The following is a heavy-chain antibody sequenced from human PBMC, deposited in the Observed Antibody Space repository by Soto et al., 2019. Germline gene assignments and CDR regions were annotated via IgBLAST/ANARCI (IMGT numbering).Heavy chain of an antibody. CDR2: IYYDGNT. CDR3: ARSTIAPRLFMYPYDS. D-gene: IGHD6-6*01. J-gene: IGHJ4*02. Sequence: PSEKLSLTCIVSGYSITSNHYYWGWIRPPPGKGLECIGNIYYDGNTYYNPSLKSRVTISLDTSKNQFPLRLNSVTAADTAVYYCARSTIAPRLFMYPYDSWGQGTLVTVS. CDR1: GYSITSNHYY. V-gene: IGHV4-39*01.